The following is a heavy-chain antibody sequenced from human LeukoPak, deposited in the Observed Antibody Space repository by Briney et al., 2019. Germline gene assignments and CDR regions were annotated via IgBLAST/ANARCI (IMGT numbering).Heavy chain of an antibody. CDR1: GFTFSNYG. CDR2: ISGSGGST. J-gene: IGHJ4*02. Sequence: PGGSLRLSCAASGFTFSNYGMSWVRQAPGKGLEWVSVISGSGGSTYYADSVKGRFTISRDNSKNTLYLQMNSLRAEDTAVYYCAKDGMYGLYTAMSNWGQGTLVTVSS. V-gene: IGHV3-23*01. CDR3: AKDGMYGLYTAMSN. D-gene: IGHD5-18*01.